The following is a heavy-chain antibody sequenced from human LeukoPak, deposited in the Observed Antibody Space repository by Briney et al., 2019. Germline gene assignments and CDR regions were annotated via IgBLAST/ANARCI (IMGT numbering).Heavy chain of an antibody. CDR2: INAGNGNT. Sequence: ASVKVSCKASGYIFTNYAMHWVRQAPGQRLEWMGWINAGNGNTKYSQEFQGRVTITRDTSASTAYMELSSLRSEDMAVYYCARGYEYYFDYWGQGTLVTVSS. D-gene: IGHD5-12*01. V-gene: IGHV1-3*03. CDR1: GYIFTNYA. J-gene: IGHJ4*02. CDR3: ARGYEYYFDY.